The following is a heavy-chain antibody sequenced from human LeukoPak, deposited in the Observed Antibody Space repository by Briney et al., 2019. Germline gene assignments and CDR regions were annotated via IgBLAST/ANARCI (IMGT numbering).Heavy chain of an antibody. Sequence: ASVKVSCKASGYTFTGYYMHWVRQAPGQGLEWMGWINPNSCGTNYAQKFQGRVTMTRDTSISTAYMELSRLRSDDTAVYYCAIAYYDILTGYYEYYYYYYGMDVWGQGTTVTVSS. CDR2: INPNSCGT. J-gene: IGHJ6*02. CDR3: AIAYYDILTGYYEYYYYYYGMDV. V-gene: IGHV1-2*02. D-gene: IGHD3-9*01. CDR1: GYTFTGYY.